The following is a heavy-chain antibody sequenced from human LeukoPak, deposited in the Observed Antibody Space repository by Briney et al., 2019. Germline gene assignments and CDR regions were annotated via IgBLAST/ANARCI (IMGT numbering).Heavy chain of an antibody. Sequence: SETLSLTCTVSGGSISSGGYYWSWIRQPPGKGLEWIGYIYHSGSTYYNPSLKSRVTISVDRSKNQFSLKLSSVTAADTAVYYCARLLIAAVGGWFDPWGQGTLVTVPS. CDR2: IYHSGST. CDR3: ARLLIAAVGGWFDP. V-gene: IGHV4-30-2*01. J-gene: IGHJ5*02. D-gene: IGHD6-13*01. CDR1: GGSISSGGYY.